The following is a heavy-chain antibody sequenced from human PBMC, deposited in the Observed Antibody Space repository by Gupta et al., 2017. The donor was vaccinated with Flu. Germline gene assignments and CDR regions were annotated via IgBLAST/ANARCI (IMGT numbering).Heavy chain of an antibody. D-gene: IGHD3-10*01. V-gene: IGHV3-48*03. CDR1: GFTFSSYE. Sequence: SCAVSGFTFSSYEMNWVRQAPGKGLEWVSYIRTGGTTIYYADSVKGRFTISRYNAKNSLYLQMNSLRAEDTGVYYCAREVSGGGKYYFDYWGQGTLVTVSS. J-gene: IGHJ4*02. CDR3: AREVSGGGKYYFDY. CDR2: IRTGGTTI.